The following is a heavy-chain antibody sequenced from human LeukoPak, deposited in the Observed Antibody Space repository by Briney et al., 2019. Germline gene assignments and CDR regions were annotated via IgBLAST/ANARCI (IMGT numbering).Heavy chain of an antibody. Sequence: SETLSLTCSVAGGSISSSNYNWGWIRQPPGKGLEWIGSIYYSGRTYYNPSLKSRVTISVDTSKNQFSLKLSSVTAADTAVYYCASLRVTPDYWGQGTLVTVSS. J-gene: IGHJ4*02. D-gene: IGHD2-21*02. V-gene: IGHV4-39*07. CDR3: ASLRVTPDY. CDR1: GGSISSSNYN. CDR2: IYYSGRT.